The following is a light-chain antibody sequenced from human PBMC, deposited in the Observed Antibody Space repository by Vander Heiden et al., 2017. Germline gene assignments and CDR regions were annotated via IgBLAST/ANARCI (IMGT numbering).Light chain of an antibody. V-gene: IGLV2-23*02. CDR1: SSDVGSYNL. CDR3: YSYAGRGG. CDR2: EVS. Sequence: QSALTQPASVSGSPGQSITISCTGTSSDVGSYNLVSWYQQHPGKAPKLMIYEVSKRPSGVSKRFSGSNYANTESLTISGLQAEDEADYYCYSYAGRGGFGGGTKMTVL. J-gene: IGLJ2*01.